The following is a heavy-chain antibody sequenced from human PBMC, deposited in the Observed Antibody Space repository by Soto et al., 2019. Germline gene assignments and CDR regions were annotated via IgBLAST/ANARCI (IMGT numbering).Heavy chain of an antibody. Sequence: QVQLVQSGAEVKKPGASVKVSCKASGYTFTSYAMHWVRQAPGQRLEWMGWINAGNGNTKYSQKFQGRVTITRDTFASTAYMELSSLRSEDTAVYYCASSYSNYALIDYYCSGMDGWGQGTTVTVSS. CDR1: GYTFTSYA. CDR3: ASSYSNYALIDYYCSGMDG. J-gene: IGHJ6*02. D-gene: IGHD4-4*01. V-gene: IGHV1-3*01. CDR2: INAGNGNT.